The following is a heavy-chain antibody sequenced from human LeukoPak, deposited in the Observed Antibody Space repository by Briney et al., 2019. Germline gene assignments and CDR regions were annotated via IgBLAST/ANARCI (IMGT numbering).Heavy chain of an antibody. J-gene: IGHJ4*02. CDR1: GGSFSGYY. CDR2: INHSGST. CDR3: ARGTAVAGSFDY. V-gene: IGHV4-34*01. Sequence: TSETLSLTCAVYGGSFSGYYWSWIRQPPGKGLEWIGEINHSGSTNYNPSLKSRVTISVDTSKNQFSLKLSSVTAADTAVYYCARGTAVAGSFDYWGQGTLVSVSS. D-gene: IGHD6-19*01.